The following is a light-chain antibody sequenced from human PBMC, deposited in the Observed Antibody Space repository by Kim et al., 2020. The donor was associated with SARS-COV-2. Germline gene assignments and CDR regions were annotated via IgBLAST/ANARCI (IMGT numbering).Light chain of an antibody. CDR1: QRISFY. V-gene: IGKV1-39*01. J-gene: IGKJ1*01. CDR2: TAS. Sequence: DIQMTQSPSSLSASVGDRVTITCRASQRISFYLNWYQQKPGKAPSLLIYTASTLHSGVPSRFSGSGSGTDFTLTITSLQPEDFATYFCQQTYSTPPTFGQGTKVDIK. CDR3: QQTYSTPPT.